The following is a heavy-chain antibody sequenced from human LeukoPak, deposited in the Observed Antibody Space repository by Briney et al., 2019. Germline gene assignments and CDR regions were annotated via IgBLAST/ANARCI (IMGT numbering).Heavy chain of an antibody. Sequence: PGGSLRLSCAASGFTFSTYSMNWVRQAPGKGMEWDSPISVSSNYIYYADSVKGRFTISRDNAKNSLYLQMNSLRAEDTAVYYCARDLYSDNLGAFDIWGQGTMVTVSS. D-gene: IGHD1-26*01. CDR2: ISVSSNYI. J-gene: IGHJ3*02. V-gene: IGHV3-21*01. CDR3: ARDLYSDNLGAFDI. CDR1: GFTFSTYS.